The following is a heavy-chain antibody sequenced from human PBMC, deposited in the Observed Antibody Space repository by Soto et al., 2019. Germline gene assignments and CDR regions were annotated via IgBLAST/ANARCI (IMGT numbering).Heavy chain of an antibody. CDR3: ARPENVGATGYFQH. V-gene: IGHV5-51*01. CDR2: IYPGDSDN. Sequence: EXLKISCKCSGYXFTSYWVVWVRHMPGKGLECMGIIYPGDSDNRYSPSFQGQVTISADKSISTAYLQLSSLKDSDTAMYYCARPENVGATGYFQHWGKGNLVTVSS. CDR1: GYXFTSYW. J-gene: IGHJ1*01. D-gene: IGHD1-26*01.